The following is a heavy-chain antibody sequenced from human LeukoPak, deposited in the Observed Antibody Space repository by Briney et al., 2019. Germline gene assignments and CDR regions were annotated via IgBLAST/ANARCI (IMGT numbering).Heavy chain of an antibody. CDR1: GFTFSSYA. D-gene: IGHD6-13*01. Sequence: GGSLRLSCAASGFTFSSYAMHWVRQAPGKGLEWVAVISYDGSNKYYADSVKGRFTISRDNSKNTLYLQMNSLRAEDTAVYYCARDNPDPIAAAAFDYWGQGTLVTVSS. CDR3: ARDNPDPIAAAAFDY. J-gene: IGHJ4*02. CDR2: ISYDGSNK. V-gene: IGHV3-30-3*01.